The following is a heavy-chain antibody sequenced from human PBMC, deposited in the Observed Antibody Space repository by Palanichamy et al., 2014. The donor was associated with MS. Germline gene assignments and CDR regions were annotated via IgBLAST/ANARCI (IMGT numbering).Heavy chain of an antibody. J-gene: IGHJ5*02. CDR2: INYSGNT. CDR1: GGSFTSHY. V-gene: IGHV4-59*11. D-gene: IGHD3-10*01. Sequence: QVLLQESGPGLLKPSETLSLTCTVSGGSFTSHYWSWLRRPPGKRPEWIAFINYSGNTNYSPSLKSRVTISVDTSKNQFSLKLTSVTAADTAVYYCARGGASSQWLDPWGQGTLVTVSS. CDR3: ARGGASSQWLDP.